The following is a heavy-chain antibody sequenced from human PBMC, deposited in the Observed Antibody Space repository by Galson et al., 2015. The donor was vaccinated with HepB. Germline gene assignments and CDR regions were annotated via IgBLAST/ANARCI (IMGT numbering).Heavy chain of an antibody. V-gene: IGHV3-23*01. Sequence: SLRLSCAASGFTFNTYAMNWVRQAPGKGLEWVSAISASGISTYYADSVRGRFPISRDNSKNTLYLQMDIVEAEDTAIYYCAKDGTYYDYGDSYFDSWGQGALVSVST. CDR1: GFTFNTYA. J-gene: IGHJ4*02. CDR2: ISASGIST. D-gene: IGHD4-17*01. CDR3: AKDGTYYDYGDSYFDS.